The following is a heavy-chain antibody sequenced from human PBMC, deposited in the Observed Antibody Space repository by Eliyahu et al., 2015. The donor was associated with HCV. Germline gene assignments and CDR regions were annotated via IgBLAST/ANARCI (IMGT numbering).Heavy chain of an antibody. CDR2: ISSSSSYI. Sequence: EVQLVESGGGLVKPGGSLRLSCAASGFTFXXYSRNWVRQAPGKGLEWVSSISSSSSYIYYADSVKGRFTISRDNAKNSLYLQMNSLRAEDTAVYYCASHPVYYYDSSGYYYGDYWGQGTLVTVSS. J-gene: IGHJ4*02. V-gene: IGHV3-21*01. CDR1: GFTFXXYS. CDR3: ASHPVYYYDSSGYYYGDY. D-gene: IGHD3-22*01.